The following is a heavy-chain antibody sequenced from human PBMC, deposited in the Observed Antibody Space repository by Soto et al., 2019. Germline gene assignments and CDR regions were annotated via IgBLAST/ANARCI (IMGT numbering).Heavy chain of an antibody. D-gene: IGHD5-18*01. V-gene: IGHV4-61*01. J-gene: IGHJ4*02. CDR3: ARDNLELWLDY. CDR2: IYYSGST. CDR1: GGSVSSGSYY. Sequence: SETLSLTCTVSGGSVSSGSYYWSWIRQPPGKGLEWIGYIYYSGSTNYNPSLKSRVTISVDTSKNQFSLKLSSVTAADTAVYYCARDNLELWLDYWGQGTLVTVSS.